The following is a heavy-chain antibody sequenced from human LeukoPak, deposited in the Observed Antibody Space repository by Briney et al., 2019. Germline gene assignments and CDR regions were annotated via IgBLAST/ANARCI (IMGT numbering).Heavy chain of an antibody. Sequence: PGGSLRLSCAASGFTFSSYGMHWVRQAPGKGLEWVAVISYDGSNKYYADSVKGRFTISRDNAKNSLYLQMNSLRDEDTAVYYCARDHVPLNYYDTMGGDYWGQGTLVTVSS. CDR2: ISYDGSNK. J-gene: IGHJ4*02. V-gene: IGHV3-30*03. CDR3: ARDHVPLNYYDTMGGDY. D-gene: IGHD3-22*01. CDR1: GFTFSSYG.